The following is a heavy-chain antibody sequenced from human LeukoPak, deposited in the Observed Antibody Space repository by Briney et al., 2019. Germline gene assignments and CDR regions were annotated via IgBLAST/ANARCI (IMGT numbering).Heavy chain of an antibody. V-gene: IGHV3-7*01. D-gene: IGHD1-14*01. J-gene: IGHJ4*02. CDR1: GFTFSSHW. CDR2: IKEDGSEK. Sequence: GGCLRLSCAASGFTFSSHWVSWVRQAPGKGLEWVANIKEDGSEKYYVDSVKGRFTISRDNAKNSLYLQMNSLRAEDTAVYYCARNRLNIDSWGQGNLVTVSS. CDR3: ARNRLNIDS.